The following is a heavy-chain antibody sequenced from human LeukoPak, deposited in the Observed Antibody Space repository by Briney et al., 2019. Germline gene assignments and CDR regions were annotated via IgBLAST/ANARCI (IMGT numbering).Heavy chain of an antibody. D-gene: IGHD4-11*01. CDR1: GYTFTSYG. V-gene: IGHV1-18*01. Sequence: ASVKVSCKASGYTFTSYGIRWVRQAPGQGLEWMGWISAYNGNTNYAQKLQGRVTMTTDTSTSTAYMELRSLRSDDTAVYYCARSYSNYYYYGMDVWGQGTTVTVSS. J-gene: IGHJ6*02. CDR3: ARSYSNYYYYGMDV. CDR2: ISAYNGNT.